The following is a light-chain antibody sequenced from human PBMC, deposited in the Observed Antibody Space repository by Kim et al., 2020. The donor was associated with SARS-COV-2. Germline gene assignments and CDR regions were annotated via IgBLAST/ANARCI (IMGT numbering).Light chain of an antibody. V-gene: IGKV3-20*01. CDR2: GAR. Sequence: LSPGESATPSSKASQTVNNNYLAWQQQKRGPAPRLLYYGARRRTSGIPGSISSSCARKDFTLIISRLQAEDLAVYYCQHYGKSLTFGPGTKVDIK. J-gene: IGKJ3*01. CDR1: QTVNNNY. CDR3: QHYGKSLT.